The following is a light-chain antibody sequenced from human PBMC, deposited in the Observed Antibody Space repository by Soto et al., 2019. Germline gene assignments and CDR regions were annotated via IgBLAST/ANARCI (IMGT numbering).Light chain of an antibody. CDR2: LGS. Sequence: DIVITQSPLSLPVTPGEPASISCRSSQSLLNSNGYNYLDWYLQKPGQSPQLLIYLGSNRASGGPYRFRGSGSGTDFTLTINRVEAEDLGVYYCMQTLQTPRTFGQGTNVEIK. CDR3: MQTLQTPRT. CDR1: QSLLNSNGYNY. J-gene: IGKJ1*01. V-gene: IGKV2-28*01.